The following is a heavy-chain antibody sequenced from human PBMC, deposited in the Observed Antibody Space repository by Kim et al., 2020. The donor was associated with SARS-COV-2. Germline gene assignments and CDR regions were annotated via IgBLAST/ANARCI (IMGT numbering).Heavy chain of an antibody. CDR3: EKPPRGAVASSDY. D-gene: IGHD6-19*01. V-gene: IGHV3-23*01. Sequence: ADSVKGRLTVSRDNTKNTLYLQMNSLRAEDTAVYYCEKPPRGAVASSDYWGQGTLVTVSS. J-gene: IGHJ4*02.